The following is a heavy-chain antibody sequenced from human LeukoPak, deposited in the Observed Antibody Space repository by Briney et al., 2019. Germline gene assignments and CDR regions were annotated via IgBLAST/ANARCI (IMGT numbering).Heavy chain of an antibody. Sequence: GGSLRLSCAASGFTFSSYWMSWVRQAPGKGLEWVANIKQDGSKKYYVDSVKGRFTISRDNSKNTLYLQMNSLRAEDTAVYYCAEHPSMPRGPGYWGQGTLVTVSS. CDR2: IKQDGSKK. D-gene: IGHD3-10*01. J-gene: IGHJ4*02. CDR1: GFTFSSYW. CDR3: AEHPSMPRGPGY. V-gene: IGHV3-7*03.